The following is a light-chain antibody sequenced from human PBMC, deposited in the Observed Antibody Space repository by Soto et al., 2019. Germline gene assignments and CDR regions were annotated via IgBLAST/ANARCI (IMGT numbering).Light chain of an antibody. Sequence: EIVLTQSPATLSLSPGEIATLSCRASQSVSSYLAWYQQKPGQAPRLLIYGASSRATGIPDRFSGSGSGTDFTLTISRLEPEDFAVYYCQQYGRTFGQGTKVDIK. V-gene: IGKV3-20*01. CDR3: QQYGRT. CDR2: GAS. J-gene: IGKJ1*01. CDR1: QSVSSY.